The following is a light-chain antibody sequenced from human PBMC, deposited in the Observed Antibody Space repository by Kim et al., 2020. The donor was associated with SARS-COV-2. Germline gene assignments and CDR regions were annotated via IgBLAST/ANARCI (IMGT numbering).Light chain of an antibody. CDR3: QQYLISPWT. J-gene: IGKJ1*01. V-gene: IGKV3-20*01. CDR2: GGS. CDR1: QRGGSTC. Sequence: LSSGGSNTHPCRTSQRGGSTCLAWYQQKPGEPPRLLIYGGSSRATSSPNKFSGSGSGANFTLAISRLEPEEFAVYYCQQYLISPWTFGQGTKLEI.